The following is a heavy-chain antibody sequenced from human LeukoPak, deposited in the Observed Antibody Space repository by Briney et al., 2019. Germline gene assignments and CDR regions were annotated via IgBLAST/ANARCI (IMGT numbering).Heavy chain of an antibody. J-gene: IGHJ4*02. CDR3: ARGVAVAVKVHPIDY. V-gene: IGHV4-34*01. D-gene: IGHD6-19*01. CDR2: INHGGST. CDR1: GGSFSGYY. Sequence: PSETLSLTCAVYGGSFSGYYWSWIRQPPGKGLEWIGEINHGGSTNYNPSLKSRVTISVDTSKNQFSLKLSSVTAADTAVYYCARGVAVAVKVHPIDYWGQGTLVTVSS.